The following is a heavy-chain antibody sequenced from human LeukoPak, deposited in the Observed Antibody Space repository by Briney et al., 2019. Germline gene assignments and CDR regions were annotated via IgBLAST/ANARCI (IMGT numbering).Heavy chain of an antibody. CDR2: IIPIFGIA. D-gene: IGHD5-12*01. CDR3: ARGSFPPDPNLIEWHNYYFDY. Sequence: GASVKVSCKASGGTFSSYAISWVRQAPGQGLEWMGRIIPIFGIANYAQKFQGRVTITTDESTSTAYMELSSLRSEDTAVYYCARGSFPPDPNLIEWHNYYFDYWGQGTLVTVSS. V-gene: IGHV1-69*05. CDR1: GGTFSSYA. J-gene: IGHJ4*02.